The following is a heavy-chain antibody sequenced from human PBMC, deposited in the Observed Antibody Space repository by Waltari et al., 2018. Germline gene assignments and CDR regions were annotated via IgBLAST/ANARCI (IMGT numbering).Heavy chain of an antibody. CDR3: ARDLSSFSSSWTLSLGDY. Sequence: QVQLVQSGAEVKKPGASVKVSCKASGYTFTSYAMHWVRQAPGQRLEWMGWINAGNGNTKYSQKFQGRVTITRDTSASTAYMELSSLRSEDTAVYYCARDLSSFSSSWTLSLGDYWGQGTLVTVSS. CDR2: INAGNGNT. J-gene: IGHJ4*02. D-gene: IGHD6-13*01. CDR1: GYTFTSYA. V-gene: IGHV1-3*01.